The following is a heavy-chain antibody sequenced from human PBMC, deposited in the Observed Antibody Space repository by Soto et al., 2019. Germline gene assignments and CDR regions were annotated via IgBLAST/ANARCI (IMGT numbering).Heavy chain of an antibody. CDR2: ISKSGTTK. D-gene: IGHD3-9*01. CDR1: GFMFSGYE. CDR3: ARAMTGTLVARGFDV. Sequence: PGGSLRLSCVASGFMFSGYEMNWVRQAPGKGLEWVAYISKSGTTKYYADSVKGRFTISRDTAKNTIYLQMSSLRPEDTALYFCARAMTGTLVARGFDVWGQGTMVTVSS. V-gene: IGHV3-48*03. J-gene: IGHJ3*01.